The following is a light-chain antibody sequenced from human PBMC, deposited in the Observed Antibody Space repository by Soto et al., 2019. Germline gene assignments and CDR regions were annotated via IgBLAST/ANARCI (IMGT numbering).Light chain of an antibody. V-gene: IGKV1-39*01. CDR2: VAS. CDR3: QQTYGIPFT. J-gene: IGKJ4*01. CDR1: QSISSY. Sequence: DIQMTQSPSSLSASVGDRVTITCRASQSISSYLNWYQQKPGKAPKLLMYVASSLQSGDPSRFSGSGSGTYFTLTISSLQPEDFATYYCQQTYGIPFTFGGGTKVEI.